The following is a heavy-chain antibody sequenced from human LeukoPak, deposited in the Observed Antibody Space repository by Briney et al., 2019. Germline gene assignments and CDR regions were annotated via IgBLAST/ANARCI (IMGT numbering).Heavy chain of an antibody. CDR2: IKHSGST. CDR3: ARGVGAAAGLPPFDY. J-gene: IGHJ4*02. Sequence: PSGTLSLTCAVSGGSISSSNWWSWVRQPPGKGLEWIGEIKHSGSTNYNPSLKSRVTISVDTSKRQFSLKLSSVTAADTAVYYCARGVGAAAGLPPFDYWGQGTLVTVSS. V-gene: IGHV4-4*02. CDR1: GGSISSSNW. D-gene: IGHD6-13*01.